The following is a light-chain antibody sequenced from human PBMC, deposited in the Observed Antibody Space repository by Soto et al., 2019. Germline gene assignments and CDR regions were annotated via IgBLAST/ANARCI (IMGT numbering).Light chain of an antibody. CDR3: QQYNSYSLT. CDR1: QSISSW. CDR2: DAS. V-gene: IGKV1-5*01. J-gene: IGKJ4*01. Sequence: GDRVTNTCRASQSISSWLAWYQQKPGKAPKLLIYDASSLESGVPSRFSGSGSGTEFTLTISSLQPDDFATYYCQQYNSYSLTFGGGTKVDIK.